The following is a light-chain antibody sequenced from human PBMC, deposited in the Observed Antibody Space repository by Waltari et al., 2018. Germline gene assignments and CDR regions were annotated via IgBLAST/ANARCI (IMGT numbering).Light chain of an antibody. Sequence: DIQMTQSPSSLSASVGDRVTITCRASQSINRYLNWYQHKSADAPKLLSYAASSLQSGVPSRFSGSGSGTDFTLTNTSLQPEDFATYYCQHSYSPPYTFGQGTKLEIK. J-gene: IGKJ2*01. CDR2: AAS. CDR3: QHSYSPPYT. CDR1: QSINRY. V-gene: IGKV1-39*01.